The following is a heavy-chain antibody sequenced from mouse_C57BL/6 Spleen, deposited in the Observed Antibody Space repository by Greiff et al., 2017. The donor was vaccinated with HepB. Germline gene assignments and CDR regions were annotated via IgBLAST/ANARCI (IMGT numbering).Heavy chain of an antibody. CDR1: GYTFTSYW. V-gene: IGHV1-59*01. CDR2: IDPSDSYT. J-gene: IGHJ2*01. Sequence: VQLQQPGAELVRPGTSVKLSCKASGYTFTSYWMHWVKQRPGQGLEWIGVIDPSDSYTNYNQKFKGKATLTVDTSSSTAYMQLSSLTSEDSAVYYCARGLLRGYYFDYWGQGTTLTVSS. CDR3: ARGLLRGYYFDY. D-gene: IGHD1-1*01.